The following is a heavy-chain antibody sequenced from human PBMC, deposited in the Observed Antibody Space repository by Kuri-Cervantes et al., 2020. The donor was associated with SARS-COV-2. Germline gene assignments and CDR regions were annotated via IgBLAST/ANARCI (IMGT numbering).Heavy chain of an antibody. V-gene: IGHV3-23*01. J-gene: IGHJ4*02. CDR1: GLTFSGFW. Sequence: GESLKISCAPSGLTFSGFWMSWVRQAPGKGLEWVSSISTSGGDTNYADSLKGRFTISRDNSKNTLYLQMNSLRVKDTAVYYCASASTMGVSLDWGQGTLVTVSS. CDR3: ASASTMGVSLD. D-gene: IGHD5-24*01. CDR2: ISTSGGDT.